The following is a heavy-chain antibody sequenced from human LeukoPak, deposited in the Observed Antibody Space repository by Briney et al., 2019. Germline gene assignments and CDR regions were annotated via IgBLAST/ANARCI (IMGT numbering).Heavy chain of an antibody. CDR1: GYTFTSYG. CDR2: ISAYNGNT. Sequence: ASVRVSCKASGYTFTSYGITWVRQAPGQGLEWMGWISAYNGNTIYARNLQDRVTMTTDTSTRTAYMELRSLRSDDTAAYYCARDRQGSGPRPPETNWFDPWGQGTLVTVSS. J-gene: IGHJ5*02. D-gene: IGHD1-14*01. CDR3: ARDRQGSGPRPPETNWFDP. V-gene: IGHV1-18*01.